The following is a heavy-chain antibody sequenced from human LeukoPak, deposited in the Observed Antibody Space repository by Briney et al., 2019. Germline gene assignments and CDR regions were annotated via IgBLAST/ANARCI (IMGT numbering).Heavy chain of an antibody. V-gene: IGHV4-4*07. CDR2: IYSTGIT. J-gene: IGHJ5*02. CDR3: ARPQSGLGWFDH. Sequence: SETLSLTCTVSGGSINTYYWSWIRQPAGKGLEWIGRIYSTGITTYNPSLKGRVTISVDTSKNQFSLKLSSVTAADTAVYYCARPQSGLGWFDHWGQGILVTVSS. CDR1: GGSINTYY.